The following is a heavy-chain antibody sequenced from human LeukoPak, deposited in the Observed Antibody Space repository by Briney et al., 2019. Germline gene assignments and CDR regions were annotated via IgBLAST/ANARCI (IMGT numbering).Heavy chain of an antibody. V-gene: IGHV3-74*01. CDR2: INSEGSST. Sequence: PGGSLRLSCAASGFTFSNYWMHWVRQAPGKGLVWVSRINSEGSSTNYADSVKGRFTISRDNAKNSLYLQMNSLRAEDTAVYYCARDGRGQWLATPSGYMDVWGKGTTVTISS. CDR1: GFTFSNYW. J-gene: IGHJ6*03. CDR3: ARDGRGQWLATPSGYMDV. D-gene: IGHD6-19*01.